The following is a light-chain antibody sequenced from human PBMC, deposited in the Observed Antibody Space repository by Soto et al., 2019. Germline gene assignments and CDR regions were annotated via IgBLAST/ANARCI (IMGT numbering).Light chain of an antibody. V-gene: IGKV3D-20*02. CDR3: QQRSNWPPIT. Sequence: IVLTQSPGTLSLSPGERATLSCRASQSVSSSYLAWYQQKPGQAPTLLIYGASTRATGIPDRFSGSGSGTDFTLTISRLEPEDFAVYYCQQRSNWPPITFGQGTRLEIK. CDR2: GAS. CDR1: QSVSSSY. J-gene: IGKJ5*01.